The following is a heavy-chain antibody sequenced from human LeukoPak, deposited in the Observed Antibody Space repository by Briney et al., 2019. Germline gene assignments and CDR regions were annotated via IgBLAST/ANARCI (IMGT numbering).Heavy chain of an antibody. CDR1: GFTFTNYL. D-gene: IGHD6-13*01. V-gene: IGHV3-7*01. CDR2: IKEDGSTK. CDR3: ASDRESNWYPYLDA. J-gene: IGHJ4*02. Sequence: PGGSLRLSCVTSGFTFTNYLMSWVRQAPGKGLEWVANIKEDGSTKWYVDSVRGRFTISRDNAKNSLYLQMNSLRAEDTAVYYCASDRESNWYPYLDAWGQGTLVTVSP.